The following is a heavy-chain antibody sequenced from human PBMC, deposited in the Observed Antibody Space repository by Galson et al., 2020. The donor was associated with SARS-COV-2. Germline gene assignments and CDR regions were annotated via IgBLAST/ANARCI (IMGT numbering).Heavy chain of an antibody. CDR2: IYSGGST. V-gene: IGHV3-66*01. Sequence: GASLKISCAASGFTVSSNYMSWVRQAPGKGLEWVSVIYSGGSTYYADSVKGRFTISRDNSKNTLYLQMNSLRAEDTAVYYCARDLFSSWYSWGHGTLVTVSS. D-gene: IGHD6-13*01. CDR3: ARDLFSSWYS. CDR1: GFTVSSNY. J-gene: IGHJ5*01.